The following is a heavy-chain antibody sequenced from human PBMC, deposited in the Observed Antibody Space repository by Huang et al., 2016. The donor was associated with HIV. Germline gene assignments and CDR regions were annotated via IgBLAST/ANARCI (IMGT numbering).Heavy chain of an antibody. CDR1: GGSISGYY. Sequence: QVQLQESGPGLVKPSETLSLTCTVSGGSISGYYWSWLRQSPGKGLEWIGYIYYNGNTNYNPSLRSRVTSSVDTSKNQFSLKVNFVTAADTAVYYCARAPGYSSGWWDYWGQGTLVTVSS. J-gene: IGHJ4*02. CDR3: ARAPGYSSGWWDY. CDR2: IYYNGNT. D-gene: IGHD6-19*01. V-gene: IGHV4-59*01.